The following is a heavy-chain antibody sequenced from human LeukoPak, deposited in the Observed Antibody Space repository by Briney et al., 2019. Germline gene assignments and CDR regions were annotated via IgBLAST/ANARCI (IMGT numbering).Heavy chain of an antibody. V-gene: IGHV1-24*01. CDR2: LDPEDGET. Sequence: ASVKVSCKVSGYTLTELSMHWVRQAPGKGLEWMGGLDPEDGETIYAQKFQGRVTMTEDTSTDTAYMELSSLRSEDTAVYYCATVLRPEYSGSYRDWGQGTLVTVSS. CDR3: ATVLRPEYSGSYRD. CDR1: GYTLTELS. J-gene: IGHJ4*02. D-gene: IGHD1-26*01.